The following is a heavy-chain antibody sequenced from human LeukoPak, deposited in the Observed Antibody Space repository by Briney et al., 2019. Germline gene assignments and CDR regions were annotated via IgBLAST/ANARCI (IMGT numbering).Heavy chain of an antibody. V-gene: IGHV3-23*01. CDR3: AKSRLGYDY. Sequence: GGSLRLSCTASGFTFGDYAMSWVRQAPGTGLEWVSAISGSGGDTYYADSVKGRFTISRDNSKNTLYLQMNSLRAEDTAVYYCAKSRLGYDYWGQGTLVTVSS. D-gene: IGHD5-12*01. J-gene: IGHJ4*02. CDR1: GFTFGDYA. CDR2: ISGSGGDT.